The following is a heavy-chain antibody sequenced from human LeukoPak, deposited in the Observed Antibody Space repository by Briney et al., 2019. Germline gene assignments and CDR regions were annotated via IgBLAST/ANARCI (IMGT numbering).Heavy chain of an antibody. CDR3: ARRRDGYFGAFDI. V-gene: IGHV4-39*01. D-gene: IGHD5-24*01. CDR2: FYDSGNT. Sequence: SETLSLTCIVSGGSISSSSYYWAWIRQAPGEGLEWIGNFYDSGNTRYNPSLKSRVTISGDTSKNQFSLKLSSVTAADTAVYYCARRRDGYFGAFDIWGQGTMVTVSS. J-gene: IGHJ3*02. CDR1: GGSISSSSYY.